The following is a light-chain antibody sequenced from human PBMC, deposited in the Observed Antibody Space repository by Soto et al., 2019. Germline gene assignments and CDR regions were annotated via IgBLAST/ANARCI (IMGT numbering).Light chain of an antibody. CDR1: QGISSY. V-gene: IGKV1-8*01. J-gene: IGKJ1*01. CDR3: QQYYSYPPWT. Sequence: AIRMTQSPSSLSASTGDRVTITCRASQGISSYLAWYQQKPGKAPKLLIYAASTFQSGVPSRFSGSGSGTDFTLTISSLQSEDFAIYYCQQYYSYPPWTFGQGTKVEIK. CDR2: AAS.